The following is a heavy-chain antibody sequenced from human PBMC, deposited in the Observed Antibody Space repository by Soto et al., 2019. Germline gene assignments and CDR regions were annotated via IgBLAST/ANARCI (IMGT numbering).Heavy chain of an antibody. V-gene: IGHV3-23*01. Sequence: GGSLRLSCATSGVGFSSYAMSWVRQAPGKGLEWVSAISGSGGSTYYADSVKGRFTISRDNSKNTLYLQMNSLRAEDTAVYYCAKDTAVAAFTPFDYWGQGTLVTVSS. CDR3: AKDTAVAAFTPFDY. D-gene: IGHD6-19*01. CDR1: GVGFSSYA. J-gene: IGHJ4*02. CDR2: ISGSGGST.